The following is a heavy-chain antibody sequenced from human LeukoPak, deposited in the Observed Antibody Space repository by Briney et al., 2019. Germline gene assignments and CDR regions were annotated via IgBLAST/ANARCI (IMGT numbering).Heavy chain of an antibody. V-gene: IGHV3-53*01. CDR1: GFTVTSNY. J-gene: IGHJ4*02. Sequence: GGSLRLSCATSGFTVTSNYMSWVRQAPGKGLEWVSVIHSGGDTYYADSVKGRFTISRDNSKNTLYLQMNSLRAEDTAVYYCARDLHGNNPFDYWGQGTLVTVSS. D-gene: IGHD2/OR15-2a*01. CDR2: IHSGGDT. CDR3: ARDLHGNNPFDY.